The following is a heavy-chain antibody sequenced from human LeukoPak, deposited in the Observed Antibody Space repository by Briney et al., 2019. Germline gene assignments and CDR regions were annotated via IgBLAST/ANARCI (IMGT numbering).Heavy chain of an antibody. Sequence: SETLSLTCAVYGGSFSGYYWSWIRQPPGKGLEWIGEINHSGSTNYNPPLKSRVTISVDTSKNQFSLKLSSVTAADTAVYYCSVVPAATGSDYWGQGTLVTVSS. D-gene: IGHD2-2*01. CDR1: GGSFSGYY. J-gene: IGHJ4*02. V-gene: IGHV4-34*01. CDR3: SVVPAATGSDY. CDR2: INHSGST.